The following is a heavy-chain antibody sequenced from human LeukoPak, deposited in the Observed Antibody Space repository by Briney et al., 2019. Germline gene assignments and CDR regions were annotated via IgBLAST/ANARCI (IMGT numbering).Heavy chain of an antibody. D-gene: IGHD6-13*01. CDR1: GGSFNSGTYS. CDR2: IYISGST. CDR3: ARITTTWYSSQIFDY. Sequence: SETLSLTCTVSGGSFNSGTYSWSWIRQPAGTGLEWIGRIYISGSTNYNPSLKSRVTISVDTSKNQFSLKLSSVTAADTAVYYCARITTTWYSSQIFDYWGQGTLVTVSS. V-gene: IGHV4-61*02. J-gene: IGHJ4*02.